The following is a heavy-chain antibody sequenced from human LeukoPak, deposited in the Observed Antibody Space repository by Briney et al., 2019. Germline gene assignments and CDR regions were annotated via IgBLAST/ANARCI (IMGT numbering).Heavy chain of an antibody. V-gene: IGHV7-4-1*02. D-gene: IGHD2-8*01. Sequence: GASVKVSCKASGYTFTSYAMNWVRQAPGQGLEWMGWINTNAGNPTYAQGFTGRFVFSLDISVSTAYLQISSLKAEDTAVYYCARADCTNAVCHPRYWGQGTLVTVSS. CDR2: INTNAGNP. CDR1: GYTFTSYA. CDR3: ARADCTNAVCHPRY. J-gene: IGHJ4*02.